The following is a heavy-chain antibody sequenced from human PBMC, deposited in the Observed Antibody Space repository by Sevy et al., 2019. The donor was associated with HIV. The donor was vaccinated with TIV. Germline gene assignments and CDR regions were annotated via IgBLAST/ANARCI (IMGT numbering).Heavy chain of an antibody. CDR2: ISWNSATR. CDR1: GFTFEDSA. D-gene: IGHD6-19*01. Sequence: GGSLRLSCAASGFTFEDSAMHWVRQAPGKGLEWVSGISWNSATRGYADSVKGRFTISRDNAKNSLHLQMNRLRTEDTALYYCARDTGRVVAGTGYFDYWGQGTLVTVSS. V-gene: IGHV3-9*01. CDR3: ARDTGRVVAGTGYFDY. J-gene: IGHJ4*02.